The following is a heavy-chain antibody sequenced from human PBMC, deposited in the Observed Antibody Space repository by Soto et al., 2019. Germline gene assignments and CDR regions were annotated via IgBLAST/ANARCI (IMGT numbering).Heavy chain of an antibody. V-gene: IGHV3-7*01. CDR2: IKQDGSEK. Sequence: PGGSLRLSCAVSGFTFSTYWMSWVRQAPGKGLEGVANIKQDGSEKYYVDSVKGRFTISRDNAKNSLYLLMNSLRAEDTAVFYCARGMVYDTADIIRYCYYVMDVWGQGNTVTVSS. CDR3: ARGMVYDTADIIRYCYYVMDV. CDR1: GFTFSTYW. D-gene: IGHD2-8*01. J-gene: IGHJ6*02.